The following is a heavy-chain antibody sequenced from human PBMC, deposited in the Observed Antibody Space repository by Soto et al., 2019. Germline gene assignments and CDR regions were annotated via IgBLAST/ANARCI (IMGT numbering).Heavy chain of an antibody. V-gene: IGHV1-69*13. CDR1: GGTFSSYA. CDR2: IIPIFGTA. J-gene: IGHJ3*02. CDR3: ARHSGSYPSDAFDI. Sequence: ASVKVSCKASGGTFSSYAISWVRQAPGQGLEWMGGIIPIFGTANYAQKFQGRVTITADESTSTAYMELSSLRSEDTAVYYCARHSGSYPSDAFDIWGQGTMVTVSS. D-gene: IGHD1-26*01.